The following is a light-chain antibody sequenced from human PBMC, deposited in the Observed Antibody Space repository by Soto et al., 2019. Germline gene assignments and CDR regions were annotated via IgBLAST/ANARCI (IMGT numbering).Light chain of an antibody. CDR1: SSDVGAYHF. V-gene: IGLV2-14*03. CDR3: KSYTSSTTYV. J-gene: IGLJ1*01. Sequence: QSALTQPASVSGSPGQSITISCTGSSSDVGAYHFVSWFQQHPGKAPKLMIYDVNNRPSGVSNRFSGSKSGNTASLTISGLQAEDEADYYCKSYTSSTTYVFGTGTKLTVL. CDR2: DVN.